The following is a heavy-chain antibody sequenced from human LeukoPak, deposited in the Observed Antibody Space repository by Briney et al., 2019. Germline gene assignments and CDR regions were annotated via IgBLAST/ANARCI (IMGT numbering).Heavy chain of an antibody. CDR2: VNHSGST. CDR1: GGSFSAYY. V-gene: IGHV4-34*01. Sequence: SETLSLTCAVFGGSFSAYYWSWIRQPPGKGLEWIGEVNHSGSTNYNPPLESRVTISVDTSKNQFSLKLSSVTAADTAVYYCARHSMGSGGYRKGLDYWGQGTLVTVSS. D-gene: IGHD3-10*01. CDR3: ARHSMGSGGYRKGLDY. J-gene: IGHJ4*02.